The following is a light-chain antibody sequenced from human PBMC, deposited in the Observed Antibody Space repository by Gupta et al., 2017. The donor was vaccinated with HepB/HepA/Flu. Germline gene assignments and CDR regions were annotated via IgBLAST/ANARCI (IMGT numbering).Light chain of an antibody. CDR3: QQRSNWPPT. CDR1: QSVSSY. CDR2: DAS. V-gene: IGKV3-11*01. J-gene: IGKJ4*01. Sequence: EIVLTQSPATLSLSPGERATLSCRASQSVSSYLAWYQQKPGQAPRLLIYDASNRATGIPARFSGCGSGTDFTLTLSSLEPEDFAVYYCQQRSNWPPTFGGGTKVEIK.